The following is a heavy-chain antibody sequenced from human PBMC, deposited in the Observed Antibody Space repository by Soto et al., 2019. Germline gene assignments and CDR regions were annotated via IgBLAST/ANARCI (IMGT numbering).Heavy chain of an antibody. CDR3: ARGRPAYSSGWYFNYYYYGMDV. D-gene: IGHD6-19*01. CDR1: GGSFSGYY. J-gene: IGHJ6*02. CDR2: INHSGST. V-gene: IGHV4-34*01. Sequence: SETLSLTCAVYGGSFSGYYWSWIRQPPGKGLEWIGEINHSGSTNYNPSLKSRVTISVDTSKNQFSLKLSSVTAADTAVYYCARGRPAYSSGWYFNYYYYGMDVWGQGTTVTVSS.